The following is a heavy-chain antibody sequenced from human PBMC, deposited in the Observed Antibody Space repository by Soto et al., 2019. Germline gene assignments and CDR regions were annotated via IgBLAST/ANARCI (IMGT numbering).Heavy chain of an antibody. Sequence: ASVKVSCKASGYTFTSYAMHWVRQAPGQRLEWMGWINTGKGNTKYSQKFQGRVTISKDTSKNQLVLTMTNMDPVDTATYYCARIPSNWNSNTGYYYYYGMDVWGQGTTVTVSS. CDR3: ARIPSNWNSNTGYYYYYGMDV. J-gene: IGHJ6*02. CDR1: GYTFTSYA. D-gene: IGHD1-7*01. V-gene: IGHV1-3*04. CDR2: INTGKGNT.